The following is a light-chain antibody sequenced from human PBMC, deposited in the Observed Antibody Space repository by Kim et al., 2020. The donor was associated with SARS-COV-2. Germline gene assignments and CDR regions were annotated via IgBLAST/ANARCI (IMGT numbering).Light chain of an antibody. Sequence: DIKMTQSPSSLSASVGARVTITCRASQDIKHYLAWFQQKPGKVPKSLIYAASSLRNGVPSKFSGSGSGTDFTLTISSLQPEDFATYYCQQYHSYPLTFGGGTKVEI. CDR2: AAS. CDR3: QQYHSYPLT. J-gene: IGKJ4*01. CDR1: QDIKHY. V-gene: IGKV1-16*02.